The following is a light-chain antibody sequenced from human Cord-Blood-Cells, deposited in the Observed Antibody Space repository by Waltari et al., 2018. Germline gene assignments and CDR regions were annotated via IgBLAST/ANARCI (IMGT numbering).Light chain of an antibody. CDR1: SSDVGSYNL. CDR3: CSYAGSSTWV. Sequence: QSALTQPASVSGSPGQSITISCTGTSSDVGSYNLVSWYQQHPGKAPKLMIYEGSKRPSGVSNRFSGPNSGNTASLTISGLQAEDEADYYCCSYAGSSTWVFGGGTKLTVL. J-gene: IGLJ3*02. CDR2: EGS. V-gene: IGLV2-23*01.